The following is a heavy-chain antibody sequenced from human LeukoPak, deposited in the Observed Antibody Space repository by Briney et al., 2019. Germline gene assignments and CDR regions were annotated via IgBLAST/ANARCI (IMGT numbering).Heavy chain of an antibody. CDR1: GFTFSTYA. CDR2: IGGSGGST. D-gene: IGHD1-26*01. Sequence: QSGGSLRLSCAAAGFTFSTYALSWVRQAPGKGREGVSTIGGSGGSTSFADSVKGRFTISRDNYKNTVSLQMNSLRAEDTAIYYCAKGPGPSGFDYWGQGTLVTVSS. V-gene: IGHV3-23*01. CDR3: AKGPGPSGFDY. J-gene: IGHJ4*02.